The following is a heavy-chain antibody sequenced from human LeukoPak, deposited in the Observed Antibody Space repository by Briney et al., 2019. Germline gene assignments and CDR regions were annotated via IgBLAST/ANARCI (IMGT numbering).Heavy chain of an antibody. CDR1: GYSISSDNW. Sequence: SDTLSLTCAVSGYSISSDNWWGWIRQPPGKGLEWIGYIYYSESTYYNPSLKSRVTMSVDTSKNQFSLKLSSVTAVDTAVYYCAKKIAAAAWFDPWGQGTLVTVSS. J-gene: IGHJ5*02. CDR3: AKKIAAAAWFDP. D-gene: IGHD6-13*01. CDR2: IYYSEST. V-gene: IGHV4-28*01.